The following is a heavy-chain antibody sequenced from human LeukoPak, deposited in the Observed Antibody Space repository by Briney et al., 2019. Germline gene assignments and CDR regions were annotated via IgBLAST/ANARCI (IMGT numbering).Heavy chain of an antibody. CDR2: INPDTGVT. CDR3: SREASCDSTSCPQDY. D-gene: IGHD2-2*01. Sequence: ASVRVSCKASGYTFTGHFIFLVRQSPGQRLELMAWINPDTGVTNYAQKFQGRVTVASDTSLSTAYLDISRLTSDDTALYYCSREASCDSTSCPQDYWGQGTLVTVSS. CDR1: GYTFTGHF. V-gene: IGHV1-2*02. J-gene: IGHJ4*02.